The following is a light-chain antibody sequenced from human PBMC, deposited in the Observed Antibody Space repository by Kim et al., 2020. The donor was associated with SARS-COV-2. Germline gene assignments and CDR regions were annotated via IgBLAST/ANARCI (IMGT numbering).Light chain of an antibody. CDR2: LNSDGSH. V-gene: IGLV4-69*01. CDR3: QTWGTGIRV. J-gene: IGLJ3*02. CDR1: SGHRNYA. Sequence: QLVLTQSPSASASLGASVTLTCTLSSGHRNYAIAWHQQQPAKGPRYLMNLNSDGSHSKGDGIPVRFSGSSSGAERYLTVSSLQSEDEADYYCQTWGTGIRVFGGGTQLTVL.